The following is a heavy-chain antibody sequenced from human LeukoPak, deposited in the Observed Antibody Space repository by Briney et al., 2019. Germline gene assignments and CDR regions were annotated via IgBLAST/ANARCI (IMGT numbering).Heavy chain of an antibody. CDR3: AKDRSCTNDVCHGDFDY. V-gene: IGHV3-23*01. Sequence: GGSLRLSCAASGFTFSSYAMSWVRQAPGKGLEWVSAIIGSGGSTYYADSVKGRFTISRDNSKNTAYLQMNSLRAEDTAVYYCAKDRSCTNDVCHGDFDYWGQGTLVTVSS. CDR1: GFTFSSYA. J-gene: IGHJ4*02. D-gene: IGHD2-8*01. CDR2: IIGSGGST.